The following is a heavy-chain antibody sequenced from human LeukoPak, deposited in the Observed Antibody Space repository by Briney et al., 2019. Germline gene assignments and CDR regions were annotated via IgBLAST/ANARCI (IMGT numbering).Heavy chain of an antibody. CDR3: ARDEWGDAFDI. CDR2: ISSSMSYI. CDR1: GFTFSSYR. D-gene: IGHD1-26*01. V-gene: IGHV3-21*01. J-gene: IGHJ3*02. Sequence: PGGSLRLSCAASGFTFSSYRMNWVRQAPGKGLEWVSSISSSMSYIHSAESVRGRFTISRDNAKNSLFLQMNSLRAEDTAVYYCARDEWGDAFDIWGQGTMVTVFS.